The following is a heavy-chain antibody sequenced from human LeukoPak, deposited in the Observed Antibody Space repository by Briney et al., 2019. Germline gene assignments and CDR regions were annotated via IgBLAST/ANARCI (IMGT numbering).Heavy chain of an antibody. V-gene: IGHV3-7*04. CDR1: AFTFSRYW. J-gene: IGHJ4*02. Sequence: PGGSLRLSCAASAFTFSRYWMSWVRQAPGKGLEWVANIKQDGSERYYVDSVKGRFTISRDNAKNSLYLQMNSLRAEDTAVYYCARGPSGGNGFSYWGQGTLVTVSS. CDR2: IKQDGSER. CDR3: ARGPSGGNGFSY. D-gene: IGHD2-15*01.